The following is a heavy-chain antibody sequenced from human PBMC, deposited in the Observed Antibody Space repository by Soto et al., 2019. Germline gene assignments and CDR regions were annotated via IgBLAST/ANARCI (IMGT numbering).Heavy chain of an antibody. CDR3: ARRGWDAFEI. CDR2: ISYDGSNK. Sequence: QVQLVESGGGVVQPGRSLRLSCAASGFTFSSYGMHWVRQAPGKGLEWVAVISYDGSNKYYADSVKGRFTISRDNSKNTLYLQMNSLRAEDTAVYYCARRGWDAFEIWGQGTMVTVSS. J-gene: IGHJ3*02. CDR1: GFTFSSYG. V-gene: IGHV3-30*03.